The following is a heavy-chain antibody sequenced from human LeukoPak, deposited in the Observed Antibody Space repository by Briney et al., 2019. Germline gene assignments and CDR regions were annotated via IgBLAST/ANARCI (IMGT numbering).Heavy chain of an antibody. CDR3: AGGRWLQLPYL. V-gene: IGHV4-59*01. Sequence: SETLSLTCTVSGGSIYNYYWSWIRQPPGKGLEWIGYIYYSGSTNYNPSLKSRVTISVDTSKNQFSLNLSSVTAADTAVYFCAGGRWLQLPYLWGQGTLVTVSS. CDR2: IYYSGST. D-gene: IGHD5-24*01. J-gene: IGHJ4*02. CDR1: GGSIYNYY.